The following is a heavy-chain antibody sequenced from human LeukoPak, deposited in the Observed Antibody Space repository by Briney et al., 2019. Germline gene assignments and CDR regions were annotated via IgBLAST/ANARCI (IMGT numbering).Heavy chain of an antibody. CDR2: ISSSGSTI. J-gene: IGHJ4*02. CDR3: ARSADTAMVFDY. CDR1: GFTFSSYS. D-gene: IGHD5-18*01. Sequence: GGSLRLSCAASGFTFSSYSMNWVRQAPGKGLEWVSYISSSGSTIYYADSVKGRFTISRDNAKNSLYLQMNSLRAEDTAVYYCARSADTAMVFDYWGQGTLVTVSS. V-gene: IGHV3-48*04.